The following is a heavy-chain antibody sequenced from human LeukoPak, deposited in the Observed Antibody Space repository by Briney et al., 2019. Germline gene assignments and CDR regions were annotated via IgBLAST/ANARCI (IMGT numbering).Heavy chain of an antibody. CDR2: IYYSGST. Sequence: SETLSLTCTVSGGSVSSGNYYWSWIRQPPGKGLEWIGNIYYSGSTNYNPSLKSPVTVSVDTSKNQFSLKLNSVTAADTAVYYCARQYSSNWYTYWGQGTLVTVSS. CDR1: GGSVSSGNYY. CDR3: ARQYSSNWYTY. J-gene: IGHJ4*02. V-gene: IGHV4-61*01. D-gene: IGHD6-13*01.